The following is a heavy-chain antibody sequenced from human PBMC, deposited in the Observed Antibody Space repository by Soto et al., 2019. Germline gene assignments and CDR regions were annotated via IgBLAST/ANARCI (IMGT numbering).Heavy chain of an antibody. V-gene: IGHV4-61*01. CDR1: GGSVSSGSYY. CDR2: IYYSGST. CDR3: ARFGDSSDP. D-gene: IGHD4-17*01. Sequence: QVQLQESGPGLVKPSETLSLICTVSGGSVSSGSYYWSWIRQPPGKGLEWIGYIYYSGSTNYNPSLKSRVTISVDTSKNQFSLKLSSVTAADTAVYYCARFGDSSDPWGQGTLVTVSS. J-gene: IGHJ5*02.